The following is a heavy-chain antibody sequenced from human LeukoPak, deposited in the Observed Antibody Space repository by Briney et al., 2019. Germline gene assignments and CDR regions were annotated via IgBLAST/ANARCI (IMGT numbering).Heavy chain of an antibody. CDR2: IYYSGSA. J-gene: IGHJ3*02. CDR3: ARDSVGGTGHDAFDI. CDR1: GGSINSVNYY. Sequence: PSETLSLTCTVPGGSINSVNYYWGWIRQPPGKGLEWIGSIYYSGSAYYSSSLKSRVTISVDTSKNQFSLKLTSVTAADTAVYFCARDSVGGTGHDAFDIWGQGTMDTVSS. V-gene: IGHV4-39*07. D-gene: IGHD1-26*01.